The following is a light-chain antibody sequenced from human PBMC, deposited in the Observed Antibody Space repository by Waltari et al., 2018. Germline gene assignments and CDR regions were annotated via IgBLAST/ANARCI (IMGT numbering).Light chain of an antibody. Sequence: NFMLTQPHSVSASPGKTVTISCTGSSGSIATNYVQWFQQRPGSAPTIVIYEDNLRPSGVPDRFSGSIDSSSNSASLTISGLKTEDEADYYCQSYDGNNVVFGGGTKLTVL. CDR2: EDN. V-gene: IGLV6-57*02. J-gene: IGLJ3*02. CDR1: SGSIATNY. CDR3: QSYDGNNVV.